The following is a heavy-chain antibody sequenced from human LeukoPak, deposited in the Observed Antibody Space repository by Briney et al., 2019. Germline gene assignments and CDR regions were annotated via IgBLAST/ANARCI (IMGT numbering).Heavy chain of an antibody. CDR2: INPSGGST. D-gene: IGHD2-15*01. Sequence: GASVKVSCKASGYTFTSYYMHWVRQAPGQGLEWMGIINPSGGSTSYAQKFQGRVTMTRDTSTSTVYMELSSLRSEDTAVYYCARDGVVVAAATEFDYWGQGTLVTVSS. CDR1: GYTFTSYY. J-gene: IGHJ4*02. V-gene: IGHV1-46*01. CDR3: ARDGVVVAAATEFDY.